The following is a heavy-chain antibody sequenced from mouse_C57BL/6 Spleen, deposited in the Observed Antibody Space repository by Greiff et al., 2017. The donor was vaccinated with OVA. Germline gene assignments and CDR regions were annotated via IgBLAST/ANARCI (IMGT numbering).Heavy chain of an antibody. V-gene: IGHV1-81*01. CDR2: IYPRSGNT. Sequence: QVHVKQSGAELARPGASVKLSCKASGYTFTSYGISWVKQRTGQGLEWIGEIYPRSGNTYYNEKFKGKATLTADKSSSTAYMELRSLTSEDSAVYFGARWAYYDYDGGYFDYWGQGTTLTVSS. J-gene: IGHJ2*01. CDR1: GYTFTSYG. CDR3: ARWAYYDYDGGYFDY. D-gene: IGHD2-4*01.